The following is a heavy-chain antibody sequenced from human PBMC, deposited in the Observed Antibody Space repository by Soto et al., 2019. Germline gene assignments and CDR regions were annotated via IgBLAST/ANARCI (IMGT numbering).Heavy chain of an antibody. J-gene: IGHJ4*02. Sequence: PGGSLRLSCAASGFTFSDYYMTWIRQAPGTGLEWVSYISAGGSSTYYADSVKGRFTISRDNAKNSLYLQMSSLRADDTAVYYCAREVAPAPQGYWGQGTLVTVSS. D-gene: IGHD5-12*01. CDR1: GFTFSDYY. V-gene: IGHV3-11*01. CDR2: ISAGGSST. CDR3: AREVAPAPQGY.